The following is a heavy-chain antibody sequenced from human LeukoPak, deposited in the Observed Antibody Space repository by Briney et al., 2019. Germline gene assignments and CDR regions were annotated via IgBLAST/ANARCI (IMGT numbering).Heavy chain of an antibody. J-gene: IGHJ4*02. V-gene: IGHV4-4*07. Sequence: PSETLSLTCTVSGSSISGYYWSWIRQPAGKGLEWIGRIYTTGGTNYNPSLKSRVTMSLGTSKNQFSLILSSVTAADTAVYYCARDGRSRYDSSHYWGQGTLVTVSS. CDR3: ARDGRSRYDSSHY. CDR2: IYTTGGT. CDR1: GSSISGYY. D-gene: IGHD6-6*01.